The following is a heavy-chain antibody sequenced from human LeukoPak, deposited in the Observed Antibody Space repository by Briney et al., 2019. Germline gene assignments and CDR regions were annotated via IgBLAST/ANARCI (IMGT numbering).Heavy chain of an antibody. CDR2: MNPNSGNT. J-gene: IGHJ6*03. Sequence: GASVKVSCKASGYTFTSYDINWVRQAAGQGLEWMGRMNPNSGNTGYAQKFQGRVTLTRNTSISTAYMELSSLRSEDTAVYYCARWSSSWNYYMDVWGKGTTVTVSS. V-gene: IGHV1-8*01. CDR1: GYTFTSYD. CDR3: ARWSSSWNYYMDV. D-gene: IGHD6-13*01.